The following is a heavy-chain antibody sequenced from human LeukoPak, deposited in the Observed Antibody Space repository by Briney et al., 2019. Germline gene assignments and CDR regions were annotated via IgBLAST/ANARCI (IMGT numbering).Heavy chain of an antibody. J-gene: IGHJ4*02. V-gene: IGHV4-30-4*01. CDR1: GDSISSGHYY. CDR2: IYYSGST. CDR3: ARTTRDSSGYYYPTD. D-gene: IGHD3-22*01. Sequence: ASQTLSLTCTVSGDSISSGHYYWTWIRQPPGKGPEWIGYIYYSGSTYYNSSLRSRITISVDTSKNQFSLNLSSVTAADTAVYYCARTTRDSSGYYYPTDWGQGTLVTVSS.